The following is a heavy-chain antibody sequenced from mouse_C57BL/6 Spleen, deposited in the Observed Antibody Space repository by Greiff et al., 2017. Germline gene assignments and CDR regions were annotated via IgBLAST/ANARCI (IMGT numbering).Heavy chain of an antibody. CDR2: IDPENGDP. D-gene: IGHD2-4*01. Sequence: VQLQQSGAELVRPGASVKLSCTASGFNIKDDYMHWVKQRPEQGLEWIGWIDPENGDPEYASTFQGKATITADTSSNTAYLQLSSLTSEDTAVYYCTTGGLRRADYWGQGTTLTVSS. CDR1: GFNIKDDY. CDR3: TTGGLRRADY. V-gene: IGHV14-4*01. J-gene: IGHJ2*01.